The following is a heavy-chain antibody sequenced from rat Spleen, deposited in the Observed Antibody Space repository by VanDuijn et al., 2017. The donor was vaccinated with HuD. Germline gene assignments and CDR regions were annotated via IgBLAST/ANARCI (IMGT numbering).Heavy chain of an antibody. CDR3: ARHYYYSGDHFDY. Sequence: WVASISSGHSATYYRDSVKGRFTISRDNAKSTLSLQMDSLRSEDTATYYCARHYYYSGDHFDYWGQGTLVTVSS. D-gene: IGHD1-1*01. V-gene: IGHV5-25*01. CDR2: ISSGHSAT. J-gene: IGHJ3*01.